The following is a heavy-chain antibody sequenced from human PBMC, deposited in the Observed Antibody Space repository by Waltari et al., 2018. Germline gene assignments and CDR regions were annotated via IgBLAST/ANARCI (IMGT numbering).Heavy chain of an antibody. CDR1: GITVSNNH. CDR2: MYSGETT. D-gene: IGHD6-6*01. Sequence: EVQLVESGGGLIQPGGSLRLSCVVSGITVSNNHMSWVRQAPGKGLEWVSCMYSGETTSYADSVKGRFTNSRDISKNTIFLQMDNLRVEDTAFYFCSRGGSSSQVASFDYWGQGTLVTVSS. CDR3: SRGGSSSQVASFDY. J-gene: IGHJ4*02. V-gene: IGHV3-53*01.